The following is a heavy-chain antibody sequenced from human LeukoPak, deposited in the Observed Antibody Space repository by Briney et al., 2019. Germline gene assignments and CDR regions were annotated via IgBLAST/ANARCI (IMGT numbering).Heavy chain of an antibody. V-gene: IGHV1-18*04. CDR2: ISHYNGNT. J-gene: IGHJ3*02. Sequence: ASVKVSCKASGYSFTSYGISWVRQAPGQGLEWMGWISHYNGNTNYAQNLQGRVTMTTDTSTSTAYMDLWSLRSDDTAVYYCARDLYYYDNGAYFDDTFDIWGQGTTVTVSS. CDR3: ARDLYYYDNGAYFDDTFDI. D-gene: IGHD3-22*01. CDR1: GYSFTSYG.